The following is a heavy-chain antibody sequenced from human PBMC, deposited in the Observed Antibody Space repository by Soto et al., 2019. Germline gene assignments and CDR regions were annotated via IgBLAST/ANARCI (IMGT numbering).Heavy chain of an antibody. CDR2: VYYTGST. J-gene: IGHJ4*02. CDR3: AKYRRTPAEGFTLDY. Sequence: AETLSITCTGSVCSINVVYLSWIRQPRGKGLEWVGYVYYTGSTTYDPSLESRVTMSVDTSKSQFSLKLSSVHAADTAVYYCAKYRRTPAEGFTLDYWGQGILVTVSS. V-gene: IGHV4-59*01. CDR1: VCSINVVY. D-gene: IGHD2-2*01.